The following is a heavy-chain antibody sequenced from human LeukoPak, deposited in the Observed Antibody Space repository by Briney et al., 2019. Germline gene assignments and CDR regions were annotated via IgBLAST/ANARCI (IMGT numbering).Heavy chain of an antibody. D-gene: IGHD1-26*01. J-gene: IGHJ4*02. Sequence: GGSLRLSCAASGFSFREYWMTWGRQAPGKRPEWVANINPRGSERYYVDSVRGRFTISRDNDRNSVYLEMNSLRADDTAVYYCERVDWELIDGDFDYWGQGTLVAVSS. CDR2: INPRGSER. CDR1: GFSFREYW. V-gene: IGHV3-7*01. CDR3: ERVDWELIDGDFDY.